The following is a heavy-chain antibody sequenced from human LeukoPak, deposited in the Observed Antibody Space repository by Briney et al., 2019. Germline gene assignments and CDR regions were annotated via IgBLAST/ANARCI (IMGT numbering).Heavy chain of an antibody. V-gene: IGHV3-7*01. J-gene: IGHJ6*03. CDR2: INQDGSEK. D-gene: IGHD3-3*01. CDR3: ARDQGFSYYYYYMDV. CDR1: GFTLKNYW. Sequence: GGSLRLSCGASGFTLKNYWMSWVRQAPGKGLEWVANINQDGSEKYYVDSVKGRLTISRDNAKNSLYLQMNSLRAEDTAVYYCARDQGFSYYYYYMDVWGKGTTVTVSS.